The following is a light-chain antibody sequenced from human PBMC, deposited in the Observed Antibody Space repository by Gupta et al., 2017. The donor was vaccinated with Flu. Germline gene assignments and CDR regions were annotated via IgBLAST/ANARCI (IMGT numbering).Light chain of an antibody. Sequence: QSALTQPASVSGSPGQSITISCTGTSNDVGNYNLVSWYQQNPGKAPKLIIYEDNKRPSGVSARFSASKSDNTASLTISGLQAEDEADYYCCSYAGTMNLLLGGGTKVTVL. V-gene: IGLV2-23*01. CDR1: SNDVGNYNL. CDR3: CSYAGTMNLL. CDR2: EDN. J-gene: IGLJ2*01.